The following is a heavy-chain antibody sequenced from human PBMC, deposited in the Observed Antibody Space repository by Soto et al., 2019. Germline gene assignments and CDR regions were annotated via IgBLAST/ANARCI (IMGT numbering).Heavy chain of an antibody. D-gene: IGHD6-13*01. CDR3: ARGGSSWSTEYYQH. Sequence: QVQLVQSGAEVKKPGASVKVSCKASGYTFSNYGIIWVRQAPGQGPEWMGWISDYNGNTKYAQTLQGRVTMTTDTSTSTGDMERRSLRSDDTAVYYCARGGSSWSTEYYQHWGQGTLVIVSS. V-gene: IGHV1-18*01. CDR1: GYTFSNYG. CDR2: ISDYNGNT. J-gene: IGHJ1*01.